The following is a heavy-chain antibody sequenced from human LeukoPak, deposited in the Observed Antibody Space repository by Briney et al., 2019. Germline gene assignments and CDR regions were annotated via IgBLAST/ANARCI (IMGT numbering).Heavy chain of an antibody. CDR3: AKGVTNSCYSGLDY. CDR2: ISGSGDST. CDR1: GLTFTNYA. V-gene: IGHV3-23*01. D-gene: IGHD2-15*01. J-gene: IGHJ4*02. Sequence: PGGSLRLSCAASGLTFTNYALTWVRQAPGKGLEWVSSISGSGDSTFYADSVKGRFTTSRDYSKNTLYLQMNSLRAEDTAVSYCAKGVTNSCYSGLDYWGQGTLVTVSS.